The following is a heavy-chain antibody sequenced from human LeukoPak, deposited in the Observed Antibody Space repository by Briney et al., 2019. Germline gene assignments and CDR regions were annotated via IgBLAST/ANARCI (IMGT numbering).Heavy chain of an antibody. CDR2: ISRSGNTI. Sequence: PGRSLRLSCAASGFTFSSSGMHWVRQAPGKGLEWISYISRSGNTIYYADSVKGRFTTSRDNAKNSLYLQMNSLRVEDTAVYYCARVATMVRVPLDALDIWGQGTMVSVSS. D-gene: IGHD3-10*01. J-gene: IGHJ3*02. CDR1: GFTFSSSG. V-gene: IGHV3-48*04. CDR3: ARVATMVRVPLDALDI.